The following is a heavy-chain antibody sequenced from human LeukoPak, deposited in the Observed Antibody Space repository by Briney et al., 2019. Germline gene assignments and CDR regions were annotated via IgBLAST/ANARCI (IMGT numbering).Heavy chain of an antibody. Sequence: PGGALRLSCAASGVTFSSYWMHWVRQAPGKGLVWVSRINSDGSSTTYADSVKGRLTISRDNAKDTLYLQMNSLRAEDTAVYYCARGGRLSVRGVTTTSDYWGQGTLVTVSS. CDR1: GVTFSSYW. V-gene: IGHV3-74*01. J-gene: IGHJ4*02. CDR2: INSDGSST. CDR3: ARGGRLSVRGVTTTSDY. D-gene: IGHD3-10*02.